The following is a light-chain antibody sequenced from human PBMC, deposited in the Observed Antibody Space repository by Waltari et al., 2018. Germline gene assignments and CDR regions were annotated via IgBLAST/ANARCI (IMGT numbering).Light chain of an antibody. Sequence: EIVLTQSPGTLSLSPGERATLSCRASQSISKYLAWYQQKPGQAPRLLIYHASSRAAGIPDRFRGSGSGTDFSRTIRRLEPEDFAVYDGQHYESLPVTFGQGTKVEIK. V-gene: IGKV3-20*01. CDR1: QSISKY. CDR2: HAS. CDR3: QHYESLPVT. J-gene: IGKJ1*01.